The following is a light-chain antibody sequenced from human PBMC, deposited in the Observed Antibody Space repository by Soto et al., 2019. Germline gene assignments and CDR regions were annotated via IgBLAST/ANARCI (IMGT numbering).Light chain of an antibody. CDR3: QQYNSFSGT. CDR1: QYISNW. J-gene: IGKJ4*01. Sequence: DIQMTQSPSALSASVGDRVIITCRASQYISNWVAWYQQKPGKAPKLLIYDASTLESGVPSRLTGSSSGTEFTLTISSLQPDDFATYYCQQYNSFSGTFGGGTKVDIK. V-gene: IGKV1-5*01. CDR2: DAS.